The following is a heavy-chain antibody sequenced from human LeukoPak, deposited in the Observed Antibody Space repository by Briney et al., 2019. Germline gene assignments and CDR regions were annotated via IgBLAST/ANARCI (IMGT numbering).Heavy chain of an antibody. Sequence: PGGSLRLSCAVSGFTFSSYWMHWVRQAPGKGLVWVSRINSDGSSTSYADSVKSRFTISRDNAKNTLYLQMNSLRAEDTAVYYCASIVRATTGLDCWGQGTLVTVSS. D-gene: IGHD1-26*01. CDR1: GFTFSSYW. CDR2: INSDGSST. J-gene: IGHJ4*02. CDR3: ASIVRATTGLDC. V-gene: IGHV3-74*01.